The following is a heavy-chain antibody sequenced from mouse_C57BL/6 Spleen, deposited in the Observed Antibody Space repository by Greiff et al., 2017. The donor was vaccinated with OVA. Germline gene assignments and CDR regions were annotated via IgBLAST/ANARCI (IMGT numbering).Heavy chain of an antibody. J-gene: IGHJ3*01. CDR3: ARGDLAYDGSRFAY. V-gene: IGHV1-42*01. CDR2: INPSTGGT. CDR1: GYSFTGYY. D-gene: IGHD2-3*01. Sequence: EVKLQESGPELVKPGASVKISCKASGYSFTGYYMNWVKQSPEKSLEWIGEINPSTGGTTYNQKFKAKATLAVDKSSSTAYMQLKSLTSEDSAVYYCARGDLAYDGSRFAYWGQGTLVTVSA.